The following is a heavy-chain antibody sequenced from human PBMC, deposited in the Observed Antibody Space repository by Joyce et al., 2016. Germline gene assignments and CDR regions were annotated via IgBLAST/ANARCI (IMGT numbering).Heavy chain of an antibody. D-gene: IGHD6-19*01. CDR2: TYYTGTT. J-gene: IGHJ4*02. CDR3: ARSGSGWARFDY. V-gene: IGHV4-39*01. Sequence: QLQLQESGPGLVKPSETLSLTCTVSGDSISDSRYHWGWIRQPPGKGLEWIGTTYYTGTTHYSPFLKSRVTIFADMSKNQFSLKVTSVTDTDTALYYCARSGSGWARFDYWGQGTLVTVSS. CDR1: GDSISDSRYH.